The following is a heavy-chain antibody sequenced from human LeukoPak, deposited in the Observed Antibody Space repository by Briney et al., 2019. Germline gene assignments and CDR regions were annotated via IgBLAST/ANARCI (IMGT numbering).Heavy chain of an antibody. V-gene: IGHV4-30-2*01. Sequence: SETLSLTCTVSGGSISSGGYYWSWIRQPPGKGLEWIGYIYHSGSTYYNPSLKSRVTISVDRSKNQFSLKLSSVTAADTAVYYCARLTGTSIDYWGQGTLVTVSS. J-gene: IGHJ4*02. CDR3: ARLTGTSIDY. D-gene: IGHD1-7*01. CDR2: IYHSGST. CDR1: GGSISSGGYY.